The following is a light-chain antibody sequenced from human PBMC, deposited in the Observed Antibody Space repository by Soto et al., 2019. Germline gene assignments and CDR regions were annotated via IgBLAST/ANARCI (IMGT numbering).Light chain of an antibody. J-gene: IGLJ2*01. CDR3: SSYTSSSVV. V-gene: IGLV2-14*01. Sequence: QSALTQPASVSGSPGQSITISCTGTSSDVGGYNYVSWYQQHPGKXPXXXXXXXXXXXXXXXNRFXGSKSGNXXXXTIXGXXXXXXXXXXCSSYTSSSVVFGGGTKVTVL. CDR2: XXX. CDR1: SSDVGGYNY.